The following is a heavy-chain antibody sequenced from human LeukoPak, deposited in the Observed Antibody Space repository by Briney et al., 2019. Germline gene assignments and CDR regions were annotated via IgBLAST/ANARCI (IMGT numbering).Heavy chain of an antibody. Sequence: GGSLRLSCVASGFTFSSYPMTWVRQAPGKGLEWVSAMSGSGDRSVYGDSVKGRFTISRDNSKNTLFLQVNGLRDEDTAIYYCGKEPWEGSGYIHFWGQGTLVTVSS. J-gene: IGHJ4*02. CDR1: GFTFSSYP. CDR3: GKEPWEGSGYIHF. CDR2: MSGSGDRS. V-gene: IGHV3-23*01. D-gene: IGHD3-3*01.